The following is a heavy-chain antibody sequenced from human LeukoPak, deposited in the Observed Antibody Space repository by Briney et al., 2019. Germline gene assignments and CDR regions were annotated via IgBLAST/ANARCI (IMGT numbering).Heavy chain of an antibody. Sequence: PSQTLSLTCTVSGSSISSAGYYWSWIRQHPGKGLEWIGYIYYSGSTYYNPSLKSRVTISVDTSKNQFSLNLSSVTAADTAVYYCARYRYYYDSSGYPNYYFDYWGQGTLVTVSS. V-gene: IGHV4-31*03. D-gene: IGHD3-22*01. CDR2: IYYSGST. CDR3: ARYRYYYDSSGYPNYYFDY. CDR1: GSSISSAGYY. J-gene: IGHJ4*02.